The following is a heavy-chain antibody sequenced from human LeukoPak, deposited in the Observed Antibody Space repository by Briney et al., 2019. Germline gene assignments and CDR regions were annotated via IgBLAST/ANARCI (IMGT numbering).Heavy chain of an antibody. V-gene: IGHV3-30*02. D-gene: IGHD6-13*01. CDR3: AKDKGLGPYSSSWLEAGDAFDI. CDR2: IRDDGSNK. J-gene: IGHJ3*02. CDR1: GFTFGDYA. Sequence: GGSLRLSCIASGFTFGDYAMSWVRQAPGKGLEWVAFIRDDGSNKYYADSVKGRFTISRDNSKNTLYLQMNSLRAEDTAVYYCAKDKGLGPYSSSWLEAGDAFDIWGQGTMVTVSS.